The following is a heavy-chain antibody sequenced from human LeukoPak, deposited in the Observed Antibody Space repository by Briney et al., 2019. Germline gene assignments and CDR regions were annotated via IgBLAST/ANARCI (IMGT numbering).Heavy chain of an antibody. V-gene: IGHV1-69*13. D-gene: IGHD3-3*01. CDR1: GGTFSSYA. CDR2: IIPIFGTA. J-gene: IGHJ4*02. Sequence: GASVKVSCKASGGTFSSYAISWVRQAPGQGLEWMGGIIPIFGTANYAQKFQCRVTITADESTSTAYMELSSLRSEDTAVYYCASPGNPFGVVRYWGQGTLVTVSS. CDR3: ASPGNPFGVVRY.